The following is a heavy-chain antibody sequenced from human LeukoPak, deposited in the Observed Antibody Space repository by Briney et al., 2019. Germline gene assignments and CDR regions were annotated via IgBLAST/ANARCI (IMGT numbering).Heavy chain of an antibody. V-gene: IGHV4-59*12. J-gene: IGHJ6*03. D-gene: IGHD2-15*01. CDR3: ARSGYCSGGSCSYYYYYYMDV. CDR2: IYYSGST. Sequence: SETLSLTCTVSGGSISSYYWSWIRQPPGKGMEWIGYIYYSGSTNYNPSLKSRVTISVDTSKNQFSLKLSSVTAADTAVYYCARSGYCSGGSCSYYYYYYMDVWGKGTTVTVSS. CDR1: GGSISSYY.